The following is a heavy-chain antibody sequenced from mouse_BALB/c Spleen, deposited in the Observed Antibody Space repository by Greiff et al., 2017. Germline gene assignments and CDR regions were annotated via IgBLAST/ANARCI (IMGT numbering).Heavy chain of an antibody. Sequence: EVHLVESGGGLVKPGGSLKLSCAASGFTFSSYAMSWVRQSPEKRLEWVAEISSGGSYTYYPDTVTGRFTISRDNAKNTLYLEMSSLRSEDTAMYYCARDQGNYGRDAMDYWGQGTSVTVSS. CDR3: ARDQGNYGRDAMDY. D-gene: IGHD2-1*01. V-gene: IGHV5-9-4*01. CDR1: GFTFSSYA. J-gene: IGHJ4*01. CDR2: ISSGGSYT.